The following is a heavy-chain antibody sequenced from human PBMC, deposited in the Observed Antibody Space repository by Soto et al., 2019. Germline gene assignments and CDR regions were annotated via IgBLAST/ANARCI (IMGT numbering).Heavy chain of an antibody. D-gene: IGHD3-22*01. CDR3: ARDRPYSSAYYYDY. V-gene: IGHV4-61*01. J-gene: IGHJ4*02. CDR2: IYYTGST. Sequence: LSLTCTVSGGSVSSDNYYWSWIRQPPGKGLEWIGYIYYTGSTNYNPSLKSRVTISVDTSKNQFSLKLSSVTAADTAVYYCARDRPYSSAYYYDYWGQGTLVTVSS. CDR1: GGSVSSDNYY.